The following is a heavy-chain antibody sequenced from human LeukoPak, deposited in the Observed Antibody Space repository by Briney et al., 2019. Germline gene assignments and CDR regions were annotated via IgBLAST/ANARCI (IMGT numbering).Heavy chain of an antibody. CDR3: ARDPWGGPPEYFDH. CDR2: ISFDSNYK. CDR1: GFTFSSHA. V-gene: IGHV3-30-3*01. D-gene: IGHD3-16*01. J-gene: IGHJ4*02. Sequence: PGGSLRLSCAASGFTFSSHAMHWVRQTPGKGPEWVAVISFDSNYKYYSHSVRGRFTISRDNSKNTLYLQMDSLTPEDTGVYYCARDPWGGPPEYFDHWGQGTLITISS.